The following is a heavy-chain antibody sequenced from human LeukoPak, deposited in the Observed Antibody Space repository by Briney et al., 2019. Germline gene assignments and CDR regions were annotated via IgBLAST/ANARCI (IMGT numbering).Heavy chain of an antibody. V-gene: IGHV1-46*01. Sequence: ASVKVSCKASGYTFTSYYMHWVRQAPGQGLEWMGIINPSGGSTSYAQKFQGRVTMTRGTSSSTVYMELSSLRSEDTAVYYCARERAPSFSSSSPWSHYYYYGVDVWGQGTTVTVSS. J-gene: IGHJ6*02. D-gene: IGHD6-6*01. CDR1: GYTFTSYY. CDR3: ARERAPSFSSSSPWSHYYYYGVDV. CDR2: INPSGGST.